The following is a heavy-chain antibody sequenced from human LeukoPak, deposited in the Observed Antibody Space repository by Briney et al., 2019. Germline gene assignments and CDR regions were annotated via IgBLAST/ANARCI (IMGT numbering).Heavy chain of an antibody. CDR1: GYTFTDYY. CDR2: INPNNGDT. V-gene: IGHV1-2*06. J-gene: IGHJ4*02. D-gene: IGHD5/OR15-5a*01. CDR3: ATSGYSVAFPRLFDY. Sequence: GASVKVSCKASGYTFTDYYIHWVRQAPGQGLEWMWRINPNNGDTRYKQKFQDRVTMTRDASISTAYMELNRLRSDDTAVFYCATSGYSVAFPRLFDYWGRGTLVTVSS.